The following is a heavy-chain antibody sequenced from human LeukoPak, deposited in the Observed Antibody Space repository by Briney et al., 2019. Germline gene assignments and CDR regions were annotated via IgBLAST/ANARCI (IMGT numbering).Heavy chain of an antibody. CDR1: GGSISSYY. D-gene: IGHD3-10*01. J-gene: IGHJ4*02. CDR2: IYYSGST. Sequence: SETLSPTCTVSGGSISSYYWSWIRQPPGKGLEWIGYIYYSGSTNYNPSLKSRVTISVDTSKNQFSLKLSSVTAADTAVYYCARGPYGSGSRGDYWGQGTLVTVSS. V-gene: IGHV4-59*01. CDR3: ARGPYGSGSRGDY.